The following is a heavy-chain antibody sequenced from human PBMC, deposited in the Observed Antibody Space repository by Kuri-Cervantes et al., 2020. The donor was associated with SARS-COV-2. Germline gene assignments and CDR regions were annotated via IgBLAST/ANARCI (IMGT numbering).Heavy chain of an antibody. CDR2: INPNSGGT. D-gene: IGHD1-7*01. Sequence: ASVTVSCKASGYTYTGYYMHWVRQAPGQGLEWMGWINPNSGGTNYAQKFQGRVTMTRDTSISTPYMALSRLSSDDTAVYYWARETPTGTTFFDYWGQGTLVTVSS. CDR3: ARETPTGTTFFDY. J-gene: IGHJ4*02. V-gene: IGHV1-2*02. CDR1: GYTYTGYY.